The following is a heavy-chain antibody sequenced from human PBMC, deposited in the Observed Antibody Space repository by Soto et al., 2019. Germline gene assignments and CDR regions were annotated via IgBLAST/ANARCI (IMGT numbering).Heavy chain of an antibody. V-gene: IGHV1-18*01. CDR1: GYTFTSYG. CDR2: ISAYNGNT. CDR3: AIDLPDEWELLFSPDY. Sequence: QVQLVQSGAEVKKPGASVKVSCKASGYTFTSYGISWVRQAPGQGLEWMGWISAYNGNTNYAQKLQGRVTMTTDTSTSTAYMELRSLGSDDTAVYYCAIDLPDEWELLFSPDYWGQGTLVTVSS. J-gene: IGHJ4*02. D-gene: IGHD1-26*01.